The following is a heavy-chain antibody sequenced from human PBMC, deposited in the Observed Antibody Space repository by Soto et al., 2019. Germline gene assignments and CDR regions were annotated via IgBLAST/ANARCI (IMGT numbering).Heavy chain of an antibody. D-gene: IGHD2-2*01. V-gene: IGHV1-8*01. CDR3: ARGLRVVPAATKVGSYYFDY. J-gene: IGHJ4*02. Sequence: ASVKVSCKASGYTFASYDINWVRQATGQGLEWMGWMNPNSGNTGYAQKFQGRVTMTRNTSISTAYMELSSLRSEDTAVYYCARGLRVVPAATKVGSYYFDYWRQGTLVTVSS. CDR1: GYTFASYD. CDR2: MNPNSGNT.